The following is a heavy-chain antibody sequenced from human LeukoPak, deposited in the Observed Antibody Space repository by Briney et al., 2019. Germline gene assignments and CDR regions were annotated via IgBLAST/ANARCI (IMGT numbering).Heavy chain of an antibody. Sequence: GGSLRLSCAASGFTYNSHAMHWVRQAPGKGLEWVAVIWYDGSNKYYADSVKGRFTISRDNSKNTLYLQMNSLRAEDTAVYYCARAGGSYYPYYYYGMDVWGQGAAVTVCS. J-gene: IGHJ6*02. CDR1: GFTYNSHA. V-gene: IGHV3-33*01. CDR2: IWYDGSNK. CDR3: ARAGGSYYPYYYYGMDV. D-gene: IGHD1-26*01.